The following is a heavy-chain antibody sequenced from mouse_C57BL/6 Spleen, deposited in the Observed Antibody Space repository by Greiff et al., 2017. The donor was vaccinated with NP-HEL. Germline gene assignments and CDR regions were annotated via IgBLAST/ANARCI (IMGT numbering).Heavy chain of an antibody. J-gene: IGHJ2*01. V-gene: IGHV3-6*01. CDR3: ARERYDHFDY. D-gene: IGHD2-3*01. CDR1: GYSITSGYY. CDR2: ISYDGSN. Sequence: EVKLMESGPGLVKPSQSLSLTCSVTGYSITSGYYWNWIRQFPGNKLEWMGYISYDGSNNYNPSLKNRISITRDTSKNQFFLKLNSVTTEDTATYYCARERYDHFDYWGQGTTLTVSS.